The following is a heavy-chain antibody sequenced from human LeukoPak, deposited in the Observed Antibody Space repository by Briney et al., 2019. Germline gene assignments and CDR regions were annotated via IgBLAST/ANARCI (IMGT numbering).Heavy chain of an antibody. CDR1: GFTFSSYS. CDR3: VHSPRIAASHP. J-gene: IGHJ5*02. D-gene: IGHD6-13*01. V-gene: IGHV3-64D*08. Sequence: PEGSLRLSCSASGFTFSSYSMHWVRQAPGKGLEYVSGIGNNGGSTSYADSVKGRFTISRDNSKNTLYLQMSSLTAEDTALYYCVHSPRIAASHPWGQGTLVTVSS. CDR2: IGNNGGST.